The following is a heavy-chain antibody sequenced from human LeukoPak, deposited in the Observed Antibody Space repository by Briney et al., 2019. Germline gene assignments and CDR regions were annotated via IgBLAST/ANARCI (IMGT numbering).Heavy chain of an antibody. V-gene: IGHV4-59*08. CDR1: GGSIIHNY. CDR3: ARHMNYDTAGYQAAFDI. J-gene: IGHJ3*02. D-gene: IGHD3-22*01. CDR2: IHNTGRT. Sequence: PSGTLSLTCTVSGGSIIHNYWSWVRQPPGKGLEWIGYIHNTGRTNFNPSLRSRVTMSLDTSRTQFSLKLTSVTAPDTAVYYCARHMNYDTAGYQAAFDIWGRGTLVTVSS.